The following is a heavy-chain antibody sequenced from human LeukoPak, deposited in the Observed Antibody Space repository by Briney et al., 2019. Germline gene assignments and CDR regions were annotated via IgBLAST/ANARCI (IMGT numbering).Heavy chain of an antibody. CDR1: GFTFSSYW. V-gene: IGHV3-74*01. D-gene: IGHD3-22*01. J-gene: IGHJ4*02. CDR2: VNSDGSST. CDR3: ARDRDDSSGYYLDY. Sequence: GGSLRLSCAASGFTFSSYWMHWVRQAPGKGLVWVSRVNSDGSSTTSADSVKGRFTISRDNAKNTLYLQMNSLRAEDTAVYYCARDRDDSSGYYLDYWGQGTLVTVSS.